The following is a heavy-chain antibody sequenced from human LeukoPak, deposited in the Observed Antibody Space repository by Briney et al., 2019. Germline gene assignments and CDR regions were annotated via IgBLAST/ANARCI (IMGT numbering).Heavy chain of an antibody. J-gene: IGHJ3*02. CDR3: ARGNDFWNGYYGAFDI. CDR1: GGSISSSSYY. V-gene: IGHV4-39*07. D-gene: IGHD3-3*01. CDR2: IYYSGST. Sequence: SETLSLTCTVSGGSISSSSYYWGWIRQPPGKGLEWIGSIYYSGSTYYNPSLKSRVTISVDTSKNQFSLKLSSVTAADTAVYYCARGNDFWNGYYGAFDIWGQGTLVTVSS.